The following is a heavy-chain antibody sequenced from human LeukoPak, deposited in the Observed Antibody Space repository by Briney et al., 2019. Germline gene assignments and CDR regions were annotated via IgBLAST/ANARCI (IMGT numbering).Heavy chain of an antibody. Sequence: NSSETLSLTCTVSGGSISSSSDYWGWIRQPRGKGLEWIASMSYSGSTYYNPSLKSRVTISVDTSKNQFSLKLSSVTAADTAVYYCARVGIMVRAYGMDVWGQGTTVTVSS. D-gene: IGHD3-10*01. V-gene: IGHV4-39*07. CDR3: ARVGIMVRAYGMDV. J-gene: IGHJ6*02. CDR1: GGSISSSSDY. CDR2: MSYSGST.